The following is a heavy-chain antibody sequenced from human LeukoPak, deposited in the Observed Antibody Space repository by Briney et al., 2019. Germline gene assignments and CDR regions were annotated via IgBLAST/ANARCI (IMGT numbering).Heavy chain of an antibody. V-gene: IGHV4-4*07. CDR3: ARDQRVSDSSGYSYYYYGMDV. CDR1: GGSISAYY. CDR2: IYTSGST. Sequence: SETLSLTCTISGGSISAYYWSWIRQPAGKGLEWIGRIYTSGSTNYNPSLKSRVTMSVDTSKNQFSLKLSSVTAADTAVYYCARDQRVSDSSGYSYYYYGMDVWGQGTTVTVSS. J-gene: IGHJ6*02. D-gene: IGHD3-22*01.